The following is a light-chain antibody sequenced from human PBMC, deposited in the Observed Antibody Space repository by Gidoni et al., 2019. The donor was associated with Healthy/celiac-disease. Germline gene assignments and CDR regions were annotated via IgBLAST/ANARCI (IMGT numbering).Light chain of an antibody. CDR1: QSLLHSDGKTY. CDR2: EVS. Sequence: DIVMTQTPLSLSVTPGQPASISCRSSQSLLHSDGKTYLYWCLQKPRQSPQLLIYEVSSLFAGVPDRFSGSGSGIDFTRKISRVVAEYVGVYYCMQRGTFGQGTKVEIK. J-gene: IGKJ1*01. CDR3: MQRGT. V-gene: IGKV2-29*02.